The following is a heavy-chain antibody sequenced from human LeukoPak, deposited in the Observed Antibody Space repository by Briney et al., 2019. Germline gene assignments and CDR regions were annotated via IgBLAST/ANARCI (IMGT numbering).Heavy chain of an antibody. J-gene: IGHJ1*01. Sequence: SETLSLTCTVSGGSISSSSYYWGWIRQPPGKGLEWIGSIYYSGSTYYNPSLKSRVTISVDTSKNQFSLKLSSVTAADTAVYYCAREVSSGSYVYFQHWGQGTLVTVSS. V-gene: IGHV4-39*07. CDR3: AREVSSGSYVYFQH. D-gene: IGHD1-26*01. CDR2: IYYSGST. CDR1: GGSISSSSYY.